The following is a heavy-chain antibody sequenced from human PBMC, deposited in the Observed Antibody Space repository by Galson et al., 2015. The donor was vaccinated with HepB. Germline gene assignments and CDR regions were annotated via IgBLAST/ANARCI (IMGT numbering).Heavy chain of an antibody. CDR2: ISGSGGST. V-gene: IGHV3-23*01. CDR3: AARGIAVAGGGGYFDY. CDR1: GFTFSSYA. Sequence: SLRLSCAASGFTFSSYAMSWVRQAPGKGLEWVSAISGSGGSTYYADSVKGRFTISRDNSKNTLYLQMNSLRAEDTAVYYCAARGIAVAGGGGYFDYWGQGTLVTVSS. J-gene: IGHJ4*02. D-gene: IGHD6-19*01.